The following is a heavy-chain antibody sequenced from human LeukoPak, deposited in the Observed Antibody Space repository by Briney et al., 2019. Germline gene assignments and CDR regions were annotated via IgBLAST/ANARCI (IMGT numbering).Heavy chain of an antibody. Sequence: SETLSLTCSVSGGSISSSSYYWAWIRQPPGKGLEWIASIYYSGSTYYNPSLRSRVTISVDTSKNQFSLKLSSVTAADTAVYYCARDEYRDFWISLGAFDIWGQGTMVTVSS. V-gene: IGHV4-39*07. J-gene: IGHJ3*02. D-gene: IGHD3-3*01. CDR1: GGSISSSSYY. CDR2: IYYSGST. CDR3: ARDEYRDFWISLGAFDI.